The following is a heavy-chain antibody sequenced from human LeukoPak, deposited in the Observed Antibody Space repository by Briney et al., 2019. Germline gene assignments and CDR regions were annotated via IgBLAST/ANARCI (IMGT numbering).Heavy chain of an antibody. CDR2: ISYDGSNK. Sequence: GGSLRLSFAASGFTFSSYAMHWVRQAPGKGLEWVAVISYDGSNKYYADSVKGRFTISRDNSKNTLYLQMNSLRAEDTAVYYCARGHPNSYYYDSSGYYSPDDAFDIWGQGTMVTVSS. CDR3: ARGHPNSYYYDSSGYYSPDDAFDI. CDR1: GFTFSSYA. J-gene: IGHJ3*02. D-gene: IGHD3-22*01. V-gene: IGHV3-30-3*01.